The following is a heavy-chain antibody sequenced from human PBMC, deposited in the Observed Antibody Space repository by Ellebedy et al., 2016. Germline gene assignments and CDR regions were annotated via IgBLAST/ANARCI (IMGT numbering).Heavy chain of an antibody. D-gene: IGHD3-16*01. V-gene: IGHV4-59*01. J-gene: IGHJ4*02. Sequence: SETLSLTCTVSGGSISSYYWSWIRQPPGKGLEWIGYIYYSGSTNYNPPLKSRVTISVDTSKNQFSLRLSSVTASDTAVYYCARGDVLGSSLDYWGQGTLVTVSS. CDR2: IYYSGST. CDR3: ARGDVLGSSLDY. CDR1: GGSISSYY.